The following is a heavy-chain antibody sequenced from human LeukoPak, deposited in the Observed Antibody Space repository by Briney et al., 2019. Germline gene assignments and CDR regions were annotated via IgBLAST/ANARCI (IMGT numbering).Heavy chain of an antibody. D-gene: IGHD6-19*01. CDR3: ARDASSGWKWNYYYMDV. CDR2: INPSGGST. V-gene: IGHV1-46*01. J-gene: IGHJ6*03. Sequence: ASVKVSCKASGYTFTSYYMHWVPQAPGQGLEWMGIINPSGGSTSYAQKFQGRVTMTRDTSTSTVYMELSSLRSEDTAVYYCARDASSGWKWNYYYMDVWGKGTTVTVSS. CDR1: GYTFTSYY.